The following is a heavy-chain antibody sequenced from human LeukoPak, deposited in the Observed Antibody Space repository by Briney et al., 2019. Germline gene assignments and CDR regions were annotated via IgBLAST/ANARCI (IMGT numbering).Heavy chain of an antibody. CDR1: GFSFSSYS. CDR2: ISSSSNYI. V-gene: IGHV3-21*01. J-gene: IGHJ4*02. D-gene: IGHD2-15*01. Sequence: GGCLRLSCAASGFSFSSYSMNWVRQAPGKGLEWVSSISSSSNYIYYADSVKGRFTISRDNAKNSLYLQMNSLRAEDTAVYYCARRAALDYWGQGTLVTVSS. CDR3: ARRAALDY.